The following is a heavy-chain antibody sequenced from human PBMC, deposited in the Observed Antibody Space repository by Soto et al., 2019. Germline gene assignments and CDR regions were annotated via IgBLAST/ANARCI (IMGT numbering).Heavy chain of an antibody. CDR2: IYYRSKWFH. V-gene: IGHV6-1*01. D-gene: IGHD2-15*01. CDR3: ARVHCSAGTCLDGLDF. CDR1: GNSVSSNGAC. J-gene: IGHJ6*02. Sequence: SQTLSLTCVISGNSVSSNGACWNWIRQSPSRGLQWLGRIYYRSKWFHDYAASVESRVAINPDTSRNQFSLQLNYVTPEDTAVHYCARVHCSAGTCLDGLDFWGQGTTVTVSS.